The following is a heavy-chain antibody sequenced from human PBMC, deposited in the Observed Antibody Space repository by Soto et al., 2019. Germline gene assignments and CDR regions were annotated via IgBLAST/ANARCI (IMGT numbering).Heavy chain of an antibody. CDR1: GGSVSSGSYY. CDR2: IYYSGST. D-gene: IGHD2-15*01. J-gene: IGHJ6*02. V-gene: IGHV4-61*01. Sequence: QVQLQESGPGLVKPSETLSLTCTVSGGSVSSGSYYWSCIRQPPGKGLTWIGYIYYSGSTNYNPSLKSRVTISVDTSKNLFSLKLSSVTAADTAVYYCARDFMVVAASTYYYYYGMDVWGQGATVTVSS. CDR3: ARDFMVVAASTYYYYYGMDV.